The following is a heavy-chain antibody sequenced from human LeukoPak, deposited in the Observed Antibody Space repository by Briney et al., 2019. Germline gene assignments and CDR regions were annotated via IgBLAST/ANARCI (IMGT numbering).Heavy chain of an antibody. D-gene: IGHD5-12*01. V-gene: IGHV3-48*03. CDR3: ARVVDTGYDSDY. Sequence: GGSLRLSCAASGFTFSSYEMNWVRQAPGKGLEWVAYISSGGRTIRYADSVEGRFTISRDNAKKSVFLQMNGLRAEDTAVYCCARVVDTGYDSDYWGLGTLVTVPS. CDR1: GFTFSSYE. J-gene: IGHJ4*02. CDR2: ISSGGRTI.